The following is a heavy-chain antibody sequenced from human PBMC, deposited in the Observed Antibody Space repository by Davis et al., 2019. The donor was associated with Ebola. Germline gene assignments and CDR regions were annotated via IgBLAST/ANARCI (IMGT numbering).Heavy chain of an antibody. V-gene: IGHV3-53*04. CDR3: ARKENDDYGDYDYFDY. J-gene: IGHJ4*02. Sequence: GESLKISCAASGFTVSSNYMSWVRQAPGKGLEWVSVIYSGGSTYYADSVKGRFTISRHNSKNTLYLQMNSLRAEDTAVYYCARKENDDYGDYDYFDYWGQGTLVTVSS. CDR2: IYSGGST. D-gene: IGHD4-17*01. CDR1: GFTVSSNY.